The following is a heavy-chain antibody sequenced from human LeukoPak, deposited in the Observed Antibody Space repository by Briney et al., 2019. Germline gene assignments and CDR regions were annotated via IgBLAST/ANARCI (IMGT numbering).Heavy chain of an antibody. CDR2: IIPILGIA. V-gene: IGHV1-69*04. CDR3: AREVDTAMVFDY. Sequence: SVKVSCKASGGTFSSYAISWLRQAPGQGLEWTGRIIPILGIANYAQKFQGRVTITADKSTSTAYMELSSLRSEDTAVYYCAREVDTAMVFDYWGQGTLVTVSS. J-gene: IGHJ4*02. CDR1: GGTFSSYA. D-gene: IGHD5-18*01.